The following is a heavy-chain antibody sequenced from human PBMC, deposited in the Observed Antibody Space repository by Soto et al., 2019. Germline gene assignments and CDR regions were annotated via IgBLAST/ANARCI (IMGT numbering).Heavy chain of an antibody. J-gene: IGHJ5*02. CDR1: GYTFTSYD. V-gene: IGHV1-8*01. D-gene: IGHD3-10*01. CDR2: MNPNSGNT. Sequence: ASVKVSCKASGYTFTSYDINWVRQATGQGLEWMGWMNPNSGNTGYAQKFQGRVTMTRNTSISTAYMELSSLRSEDTAVYYCARKGVVRGPTKFDPWGQGTLVTVSS. CDR3: ARKGVVRGPTKFDP.